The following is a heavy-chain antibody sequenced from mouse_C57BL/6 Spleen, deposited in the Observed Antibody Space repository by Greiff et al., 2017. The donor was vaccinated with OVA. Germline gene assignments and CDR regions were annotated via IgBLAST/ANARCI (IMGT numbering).Heavy chain of an antibody. D-gene: IGHD1-1*01. CDR2: IYIGNGYT. J-gene: IGHJ2*01. Sequence: EVKLMESGAELVRPGSSVKMSCKTSGYTFTSYGINWVKQRPGQGLEWIGYIYIGNGYTEYNEKFKGKATLTSDTSSSTAYMQLSSLTSEDSAIYFCARENYGSSRYYFDYWGQGTTLTVSS. CDR1: GYTFTSYG. V-gene: IGHV1-58*01. CDR3: ARENYGSSRYYFDY.